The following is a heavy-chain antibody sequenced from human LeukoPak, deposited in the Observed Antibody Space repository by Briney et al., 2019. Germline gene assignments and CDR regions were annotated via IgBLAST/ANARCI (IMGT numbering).Heavy chain of an antibody. CDR1: GFTFSSYA. CDR2: ISGSGGST. CDR3: AKSWGGAWIQLTYYFDY. D-gene: IGHD5-18*01. Sequence: PGGSLRLSCAASGFTFSSYAMSWVRQAPGKGLEWVSAISGSGGSTYYADSVKGRFTISRDNSKNTLYLQMNSLRAEDTAVYYCAKSWGGAWIQLTYYFDYWGQGTLVTVSS. V-gene: IGHV3-23*01. J-gene: IGHJ4*02.